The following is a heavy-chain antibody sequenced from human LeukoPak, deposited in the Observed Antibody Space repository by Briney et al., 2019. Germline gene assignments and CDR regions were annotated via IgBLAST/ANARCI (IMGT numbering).Heavy chain of an antibody. Sequence: SETLSLTCTVSGGSISSYYWSWIRQPPGKGLEWIGYIYYSGSTNYNPSLKSRVTISVDTPKNQFSLKLSSVTAADTAVYYCARDRGYCSSTSCYKAFWFDPWGQGTLVTVSS. D-gene: IGHD2-2*02. CDR2: IYYSGST. J-gene: IGHJ5*02. CDR3: ARDRGYCSSTSCYKAFWFDP. V-gene: IGHV4-59*01. CDR1: GGSISSYY.